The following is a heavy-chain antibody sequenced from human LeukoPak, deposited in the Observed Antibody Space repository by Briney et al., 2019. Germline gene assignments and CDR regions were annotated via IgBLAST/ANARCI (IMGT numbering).Heavy chain of an antibody. D-gene: IGHD2-15*01. CDR2: IKQDGSEK. V-gene: IGHV3-7*01. J-gene: IGHJ6*02. CDR1: GFTFSSYW. CDR3: ARRYCSGGSCYSGMDV. Sequence: PGGSLRLSCAASGFTFSSYWMNWVRQAPGKGLEWVANIKQDGSEKYYVDSVKGRFTISRDNAKNSLYLQMNSLRAEDTAVYYCARRYCSGGSCYSGMDVWGQGTTVTVSS.